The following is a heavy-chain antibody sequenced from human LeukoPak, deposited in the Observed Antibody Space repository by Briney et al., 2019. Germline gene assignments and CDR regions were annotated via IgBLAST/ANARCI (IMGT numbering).Heavy chain of an antibody. D-gene: IGHD5-12*01. CDR2: MYYSGST. CDR1: GGSISSYY. CDR3: ASGYGTFDY. Sequence: SETLTLTCTVSGGSISSYYWSWLRQPPGKGLEWIGYMYYSGSTNDNPSLKRRVTISADTSKTQFSLKLSSVTAADTAVYYCASGYGTFDYWGQGTLVTVSS. V-gene: IGHV4-59*01. J-gene: IGHJ4*02.